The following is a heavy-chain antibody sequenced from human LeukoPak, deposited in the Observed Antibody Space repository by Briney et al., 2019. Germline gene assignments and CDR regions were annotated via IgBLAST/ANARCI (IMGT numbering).Heavy chain of an antibody. CDR2: INPNSGDR. V-gene: IGHV1-2*06. CDR1: GXTFTGYY. CDR3: ARGAAVGQTRDY. D-gene: IGHD6-13*01. Sequence: ASXXVXCKASGXTFTGYYIHWVRQAPGQGLEWMGRINPNSGDRNYAQKFQGRVTITRDTSISAAYMELSSLRSDDTAVYYCARGAAVGQTRDYWGQGTLVTVSS. J-gene: IGHJ4*02.